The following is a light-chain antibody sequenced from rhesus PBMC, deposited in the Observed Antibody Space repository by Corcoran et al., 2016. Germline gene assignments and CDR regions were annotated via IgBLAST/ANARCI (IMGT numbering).Light chain of an antibody. CDR2: AAS. Sequence: DIHMTQSPSSLSASVGDRVTITCQASQGISNNLVWYPQKPGKVTKLRISAASTLQSGVPSRFSGSGSGTEFTLNISSLQPEEFATYYCQHGYGIPLTFGGGTKVEIK. CDR3: QHGYGIPLT. J-gene: IGKJ4*01. V-gene: IGKV1S17*01. CDR1: QGISNN.